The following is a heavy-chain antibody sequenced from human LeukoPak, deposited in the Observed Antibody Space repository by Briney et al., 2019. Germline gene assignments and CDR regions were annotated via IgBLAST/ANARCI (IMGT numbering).Heavy chain of an antibody. V-gene: IGHV3-48*03. D-gene: IGHD2-15*01. CDR1: GFTFSSYE. J-gene: IGHJ4*02. CDR3: ARGVVVVAANDY. Sequence: GGSLRLSCAASGFTFSSYEMNWVRQAPGKELEWVSYISSSGSTIYYADSVKGRFTISRDNAKNSLYLQMNSLRAEDTAVYYCARGVVVVAANDYWGQGTLVTVSS. CDR2: ISSSGSTI.